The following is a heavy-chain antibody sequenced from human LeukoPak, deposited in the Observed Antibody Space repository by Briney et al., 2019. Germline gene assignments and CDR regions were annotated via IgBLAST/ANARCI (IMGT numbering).Heavy chain of an antibody. CDR2: INHSGGT. D-gene: IGHD5-18*01. J-gene: IGHJ6*03. CDR1: GGSFSGYY. V-gene: IGHV4-34*01. Sequence: SETLSLTCAVYGGSFSGYYWSWIRQPPGKGLEWIGEINHSGGTNYNPSLKSRVTISVDTSKNQFSLKLSSVTAADTAVYHCARVQLWGYYYYYMDVWGKGTTVTVSS. CDR3: ARVQLWGYYYYYMDV.